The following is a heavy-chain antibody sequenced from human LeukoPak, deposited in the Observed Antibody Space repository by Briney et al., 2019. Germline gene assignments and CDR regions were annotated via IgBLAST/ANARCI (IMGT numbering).Heavy chain of an antibody. D-gene: IGHD6-13*01. CDR3: ARGAAAAGNWYFDL. J-gene: IGHJ2*01. Sequence: ASVKVSCKVSGYTLTELSMHWVRQSPGKGLEWMGGFDPEDGETIYAQKFQGRVTMTTDTSTSTAYMELRSLRSDDTAVYYCARGAAAAGNWYFDLWGRGTLVTVSS. V-gene: IGHV1-24*01. CDR2: FDPEDGET. CDR1: GYTLTELS.